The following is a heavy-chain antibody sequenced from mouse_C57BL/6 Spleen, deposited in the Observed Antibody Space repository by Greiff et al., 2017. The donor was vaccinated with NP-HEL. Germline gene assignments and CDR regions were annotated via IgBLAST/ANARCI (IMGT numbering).Heavy chain of an antibody. CDR3: TRRAADY. J-gene: IGHJ2*01. V-gene: IGHV1-42*01. D-gene: IGHD3-3*01. CDR2: INPSTGGT. Sequence: VQLQQSGPELVKPGASVKISCKASGCSFTGYYMNWVKQSPEKSLEWIGEINPSTGGTTYNQKFKAKATLTVDKSSSTAYMQLKSLTSEDTAVYYSTRRAADYWGQGTTLTVSS. CDR1: GCSFTGYY.